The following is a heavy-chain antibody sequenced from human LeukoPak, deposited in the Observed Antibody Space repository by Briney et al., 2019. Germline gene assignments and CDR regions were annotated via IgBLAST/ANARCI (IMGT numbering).Heavy chain of an antibody. CDR3: AKGRGHVLRYFDWLLDY. D-gene: IGHD3-9*01. J-gene: IGHJ4*02. CDR1: GFTFSSYA. V-gene: IGHV3-23*01. Sequence: PGGSLRLSCAASGFTFSSYAMSWVRQAPGKGLEWVSAIRGSGGSTYYAESVKGRFTISRDNSKNTLYLQMNSLRAEDTAVYYCAKGRGHVLRYFDWLLDYWGQGTLVTVSS. CDR2: IRGSGGST.